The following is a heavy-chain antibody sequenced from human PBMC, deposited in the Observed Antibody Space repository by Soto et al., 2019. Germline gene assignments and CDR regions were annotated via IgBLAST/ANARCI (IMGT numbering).Heavy chain of an antibody. CDR2: IYYSERTSYNSGST. V-gene: IGHV4-39*01. J-gene: IGHJ5*02. CDR1: GDSLTSSSYY. CDR3: ARHTRNQFDL. Sequence: QLQLQESGPGLVKPSDTLSLTCTVSGDSLTSSSYYWGWIRQPPGKGLEGVGSIYYSERTSYNSGSTYYSPSLKSRVTISGDTSKIQFSLNLSSVTAADTAVYCGARHTRNQFDLWGQGTLVTVSS.